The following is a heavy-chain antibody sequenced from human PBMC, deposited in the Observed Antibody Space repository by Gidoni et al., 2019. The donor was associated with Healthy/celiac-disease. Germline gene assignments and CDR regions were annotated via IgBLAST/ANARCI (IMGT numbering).Heavy chain of an antibody. CDR1: GFTFSSYS. Sequence: EVQLVESGGGLVQPGGSLRLSCAASGFTFSSYSMNWVRQAPGKGLEWVSYISSSSSTIYYADSVKGRFTISRDNAKNSLYLQMNSLRDEDTAVYYCARAQGGSWYGWFDPWGQGTLVTVSS. CDR3: ARAQGGSWYGWFDP. V-gene: IGHV3-48*02. D-gene: IGHD6-13*01. J-gene: IGHJ5*02. CDR2: ISSSSSTI.